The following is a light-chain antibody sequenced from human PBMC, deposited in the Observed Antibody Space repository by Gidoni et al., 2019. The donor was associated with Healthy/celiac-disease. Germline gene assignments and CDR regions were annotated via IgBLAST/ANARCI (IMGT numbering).Light chain of an antibody. J-gene: IGKJ2*01. V-gene: IGKV3-11*01. Sequence: EIVLTQSPATLSSSPGERDTLSCRASQSVSSYLAWYQQTPGQAPRLPIYDASNRATGIPARFSGSGCGTDVTLTISSLEPEDFAVYYCQQRSNWTSYTFGQGTKLEIK. CDR2: DAS. CDR1: QSVSSY. CDR3: QQRSNWTSYT.